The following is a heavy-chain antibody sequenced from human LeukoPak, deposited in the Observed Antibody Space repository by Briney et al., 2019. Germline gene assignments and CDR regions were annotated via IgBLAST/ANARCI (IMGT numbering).Heavy chain of an antibody. V-gene: IGHV3-15*01. Sequence: LGGSLRLSCAASGFTFSNAWMGWVGQAAGKGLEGVGRLKSKTDGGTTHYAAPVKVSFTIPRDDSKNTLYLQQSSLKTEDTAVYYCTTDHLYYDSSGLDYWGQGTLVTVSS. CDR2: LKSKTDGGTT. CDR3: TTDHLYYDSSGLDY. J-gene: IGHJ4*02. CDR1: GFTFSNAW. D-gene: IGHD3-22*01.